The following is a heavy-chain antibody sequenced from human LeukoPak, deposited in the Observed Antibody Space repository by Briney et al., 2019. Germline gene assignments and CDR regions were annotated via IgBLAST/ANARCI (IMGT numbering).Heavy chain of an antibody. Sequence: GGSLRLSCAASGFTFSSYGMPWVRQAPGKGLEWVAVISYDGSNKYYADSVKGRFTISRDNSKNTLYLQMNSLRAEDTAVYYCAKEFYYDSSGYYPTLDYWGQGTLVTVSS. D-gene: IGHD3-22*01. V-gene: IGHV3-30*18. CDR3: AKEFYYDSSGYYPTLDY. J-gene: IGHJ4*02. CDR1: GFTFSSYG. CDR2: ISYDGSNK.